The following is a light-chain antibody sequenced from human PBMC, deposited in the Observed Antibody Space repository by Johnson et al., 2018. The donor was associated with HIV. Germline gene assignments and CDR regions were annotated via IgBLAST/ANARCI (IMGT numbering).Light chain of an antibody. Sequence: QPALTQPPSVSAAPGQKVTISCYGSSSNIGNSYVSWYQQLPGTAPKLLIYDNNKRPSGIPDRFSGSKSGTSATLGITGLQTGDEADYYCGTWGGVFGTGTKVTVL. CDR2: DNN. CDR3: GTWGGV. CDR1: SSNIGNSY. J-gene: IGLJ1*01. V-gene: IGLV1-51*01.